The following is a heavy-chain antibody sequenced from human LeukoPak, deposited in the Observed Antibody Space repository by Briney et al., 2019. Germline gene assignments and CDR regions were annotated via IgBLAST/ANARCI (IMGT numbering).Heavy chain of an antibody. CDR2: INHSGST. J-gene: IGHJ4*02. CDR3: ARQGAAAATSYYADY. D-gene: IGHD6-13*01. Sequence: PSETLSLTCAVYGGSFSGYYWSWIRQPPGKGLEWIGEINHSGSTNYNPSLKSRVTISVDTSKNQFSLKLSSVTAADTAVYYCARQGAAAATSYYADYWGQGTLVTVSS. V-gene: IGHV4-34*01. CDR1: GGSFSGYY.